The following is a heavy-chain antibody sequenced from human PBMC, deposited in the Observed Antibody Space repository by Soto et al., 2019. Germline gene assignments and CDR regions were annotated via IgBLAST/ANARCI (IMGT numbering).Heavy chain of an antibody. CDR2: IYYSGST. D-gene: IGHD3-16*02. V-gene: IGHV4-31*03. Sequence: SETLSLTCTVSGASISSGDYYWNWIRQHPGKGLEWIGYIYYSGSTYYNPSLRSRVTISEDTSENQFSLKLSSVTAADTAVYYCARGVDFLLFGGVIRALDIRGRGAMVTVSS. CDR3: ARGVDFLLFGGVIRALDI. J-gene: IGHJ3*02. CDR1: GASISSGDYY.